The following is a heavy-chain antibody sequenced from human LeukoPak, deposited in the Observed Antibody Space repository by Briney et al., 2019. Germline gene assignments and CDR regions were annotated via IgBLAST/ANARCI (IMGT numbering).Heavy chain of an antibody. V-gene: IGHV4-59*01. CDR3: ARDLRRELLN. Sequence: PSETLSLTCTVSGDSIGSYYWSWIRQPPGKGLEWIGYIYYSGSTNYNPSLKSRVIISVDTSKNEFSLKLSSVTAADTAVYYCARDLRRELLNWGQGTLVTVSS. CDR1: GDSIGSYY. J-gene: IGHJ4*02. CDR2: IYYSGST. D-gene: IGHD1-26*01.